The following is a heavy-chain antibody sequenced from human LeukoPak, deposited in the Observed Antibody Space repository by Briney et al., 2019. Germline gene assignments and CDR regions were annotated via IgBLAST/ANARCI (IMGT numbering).Heavy chain of an antibody. CDR3: ARSLGRFGDQDY. CDR1: GFTFSSYD. V-gene: IGHV3-13*01. CDR2: IGTAGDT. J-gene: IGHJ4*02. Sequence: GGSLRLSCAASGFTFSSYDMHWVRQATGKGLEWVSAIGTAGDTYYPGSVKGRFTISRENAKNSLYLQMNSLGAGDTAVYYCARSLGRFGDQDYWGQGTLVTVSS. D-gene: IGHD3-10*01.